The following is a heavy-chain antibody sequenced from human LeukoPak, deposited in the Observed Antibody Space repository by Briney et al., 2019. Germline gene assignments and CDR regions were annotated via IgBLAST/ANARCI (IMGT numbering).Heavy chain of an antibody. CDR1: GYTFTSYG. D-gene: IGHD5-12*01. Sequence: GASVKVSCTASGYTFTSYGISWVRQAPGQGLEWMGWISAYNGNTNYAQKLQGRVTMTTDTSTSTAYMELRSLRSDDTAVYYCARDPGGYDRQDYYYYGMDVWGQGTTVTVSS. V-gene: IGHV1-18*01. CDR2: ISAYNGNT. CDR3: ARDPGGYDRQDYYYYGMDV. J-gene: IGHJ6*02.